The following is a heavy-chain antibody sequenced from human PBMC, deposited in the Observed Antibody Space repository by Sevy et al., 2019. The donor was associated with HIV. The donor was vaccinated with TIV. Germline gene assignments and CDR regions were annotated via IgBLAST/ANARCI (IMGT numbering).Heavy chain of an antibody. V-gene: IGHV3-49*03. D-gene: IGHD3-16*01. CDR3: TRVRGTISPYYYYGMDV. CDR1: GFTFGDYA. Sequence: GGSLRLSCTASGFTFGDYAMSWCRQAPGKGLEWVGFIRSKTYGGTTEYAASAKGRCTISRDDSKSISYLQMNSLKTEDTAVYYCTRVRGTISPYYYYGMDVWGQGTTVTVSS. J-gene: IGHJ6*02. CDR2: IRSKTYGGTT.